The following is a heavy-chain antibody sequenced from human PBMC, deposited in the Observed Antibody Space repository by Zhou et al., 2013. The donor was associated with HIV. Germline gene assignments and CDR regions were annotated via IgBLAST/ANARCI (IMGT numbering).Heavy chain of an antibody. V-gene: IGHV1-69*14. D-gene: IGHD2-2*01. CDR1: GGNFSTSA. Sequence: QVQLVQSGAEVKKPGSSVRVSCKVSGGNFSTSAISWVRQAPGQGLEWMGGIIPMSTTTTYSQRVQGRVTITSDKSANTAYMELRDLRSEDTAVYYCAREYSSTSYNPYLNPWGQGTPVTVSS. CDR2: IIPMSTTT. CDR3: AREYSSTSYNPYLNP. J-gene: IGHJ5*02.